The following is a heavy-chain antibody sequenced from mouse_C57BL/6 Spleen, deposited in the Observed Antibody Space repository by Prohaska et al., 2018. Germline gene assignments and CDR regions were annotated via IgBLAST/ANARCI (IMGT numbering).Heavy chain of an antibody. V-gene: IGHV9-3*01. D-gene: IGHD2-1*01. Sequence: QIQLVQSGPELKKPGETVKISCKASGYTFTTYGMSWVKQAPGKGLKWMGWINTYSGVPTYADDFKGRFAFSLETSASTAYLQINNLKNDDTATYFCARTNGNYGNAMDYWGQGTSVTVSS. CDR2: INTYSGVP. J-gene: IGHJ4*01. CDR1: GYTFTTYG. CDR3: ARTNGNYGNAMDY.